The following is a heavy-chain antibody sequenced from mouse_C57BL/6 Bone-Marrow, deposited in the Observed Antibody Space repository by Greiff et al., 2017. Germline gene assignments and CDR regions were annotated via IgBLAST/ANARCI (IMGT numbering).Heavy chain of an antibody. CDR2: IFPGDGAT. V-gene: IGHV1-80*01. CDR1: GYAFSSYW. CDR3: ARGAY. J-gene: IGHJ3*01. Sequence: QVQLQQSGAELVKPGASVKISCTASGYAFSSYWMNWVQQRPGKGLEWIGQIFPGDGATNYNGKFKGKATLTADKSSSTDYMQLSSLTSEDSAVYFCARGAYWGQGTRVTVSA.